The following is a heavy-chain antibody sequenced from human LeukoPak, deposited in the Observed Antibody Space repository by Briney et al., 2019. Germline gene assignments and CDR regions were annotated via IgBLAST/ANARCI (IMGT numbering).Heavy chain of an antibody. CDR3: ARDIYDILTGEGAFDI. Sequence: PSETLSLTCTVSGGSISSSSYYWGWIRQPPGKGLEWIGSIYYSGSTYYNPSLKSRVTISVDTSKNQFSLKLSSVAAADTAVYYCARDIYDILTGEGAFDIWGQGTMVTVSS. V-gene: IGHV4-39*07. CDR1: GGSISSSSYY. J-gene: IGHJ3*02. CDR2: IYYSGST. D-gene: IGHD3-9*01.